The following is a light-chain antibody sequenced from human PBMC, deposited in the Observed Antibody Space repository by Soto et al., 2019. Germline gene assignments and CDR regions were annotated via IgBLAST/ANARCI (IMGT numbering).Light chain of an antibody. CDR1: QSVSSSY. V-gene: IGKV3-20*01. Sequence: EIVMTQSPCTLSLSPGDRATLSCRASQSVSSSYLAYYQQKPGQAPRLLNYDASSRATGVPDGFSGSGSCTAVLLTISRLVPDEFSVYYCHHDGSSPTFTFGPGTKVDIK. J-gene: IGKJ3*01. CDR2: DAS. CDR3: HHDGSSPTFT.